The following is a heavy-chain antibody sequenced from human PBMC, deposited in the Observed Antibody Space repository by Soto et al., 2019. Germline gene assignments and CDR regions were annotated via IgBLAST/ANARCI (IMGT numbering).Heavy chain of an antibody. Sequence: QVQLVQSGAEVKKPGSSVKVSCKASGGTFSSYAISWVRQAPGQGLEWMGGIIPIFGTANYAQKFQGRVTITXXEXTXRAYMELSSLRSEDTAVYYCARGGMWYGDYDTRFDPWGQGTLVTVSS. V-gene: IGHV1-69*05. CDR3: ARGGMWYGDYDTRFDP. CDR1: GGTFSSYA. J-gene: IGHJ5*02. D-gene: IGHD4-17*01. CDR2: IIPIFGTA.